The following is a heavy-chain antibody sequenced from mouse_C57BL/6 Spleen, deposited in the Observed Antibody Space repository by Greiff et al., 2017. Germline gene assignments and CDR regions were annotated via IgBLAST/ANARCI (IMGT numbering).Heavy chain of an antibody. CDR2: ISSGSSTI. V-gene: IGHV5-17*01. D-gene: IGHD2-4*01. CDR1: GFTFSDYG. CDR3: ARGGDYDSAWFAY. Sequence: VQLVESGGGLVKPGGSLKLSCAASGFTFSDYGMHWVRQAPEKGLEWVAYISSGSSTIYYADTVKGRFTISRDNAKNTLFLQMTSLRSEDTAMYYCARGGDYDSAWFAYWGQGTLVTVSA. J-gene: IGHJ3*01.